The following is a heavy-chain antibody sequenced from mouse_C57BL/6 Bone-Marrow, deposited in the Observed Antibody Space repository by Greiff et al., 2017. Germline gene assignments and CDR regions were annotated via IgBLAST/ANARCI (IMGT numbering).Heavy chain of an antibody. Sequence: QVQLQQSGAELARPGASVKLSCKASGYTFTSYGISWVKQRTGQGLEWIGKIYPRSGNTYYNEKFKGKATLTADKSSSTAYMELRSLTSEDSAVYFCARLNYYGSSLDAMDYWGQGTSVTVSS. D-gene: IGHD1-1*01. J-gene: IGHJ4*01. CDR1: GYTFTSYG. CDR2: IYPRSGNT. V-gene: IGHV1-81*01. CDR3: ARLNYYGSSLDAMDY.